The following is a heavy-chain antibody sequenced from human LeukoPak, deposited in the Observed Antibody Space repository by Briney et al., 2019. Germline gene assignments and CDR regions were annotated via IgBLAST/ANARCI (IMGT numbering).Heavy chain of an antibody. D-gene: IGHD6-13*01. CDR3: ARGGSWYLNYFDY. Sequence: SETLSLTCTVSGGSISSYYWSWIRQPPGKGLEWIGEINHSGSTNYNPSLKSRVTISVDTSKNQFSLKLSSVTAADTAVYYCARGGSWYLNYFDYWGQGTLVTVSS. CDR2: INHSGST. V-gene: IGHV4-34*01. J-gene: IGHJ4*02. CDR1: GGSISSYY.